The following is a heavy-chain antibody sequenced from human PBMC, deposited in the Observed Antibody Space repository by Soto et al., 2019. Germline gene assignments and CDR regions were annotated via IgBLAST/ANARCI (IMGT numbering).Heavy chain of an antibody. D-gene: IGHD3-10*01. CDR1: GYTFTSYY. J-gene: IGHJ6*02. Sequence: ASVKVSCKASGYTFTSYYMHWVRQAPGQGLEWMGIINPSGGSTSYAQKFQGRVTVTRDTSTSTVYMELSSLRSEDTAVYYCARGTYGSGSYDISGYYYGTDVWGQATTVPVS. CDR3: ARGTYGSGSYDISGYYYGTDV. CDR2: INPSGGST. V-gene: IGHV1-46*01.